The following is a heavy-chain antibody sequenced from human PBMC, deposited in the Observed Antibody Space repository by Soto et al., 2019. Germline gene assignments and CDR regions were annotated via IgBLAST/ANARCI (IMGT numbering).Heavy chain of an antibody. D-gene: IGHD6-19*01. Sequence: QVHLVQSGAEVKKPGASVKVSCKVSGSTFTTYDINWVRQAPGQALAWVGWINTYNGNTNYAQKLQGRIIMTTDTSTSTAYMELKSLRSDDAAVYFCASWAGQVHGFGGPFDYWGQGTLVTVSS. CDR1: GSTFTTYD. CDR3: ASWAGQVHGFGGPFDY. CDR2: INTYNGNT. J-gene: IGHJ4*02. V-gene: IGHV1-18*04.